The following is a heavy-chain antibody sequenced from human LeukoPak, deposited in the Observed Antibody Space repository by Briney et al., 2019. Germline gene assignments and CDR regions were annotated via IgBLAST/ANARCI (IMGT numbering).Heavy chain of an antibody. CDR3: ARVWSVYYFYMDV. CDR2: IYYSGST. V-gene: IGHV4-59*01. Sequence: SETLSITCTVSGGSSSSEYWSWIRQPPGKGLEWIGYIYYSGSTNYNPSLKSRVTISVDTSENQFSLKLSSVTAADTAVYYCARVWSVYYFYMDVWGKGTTVTVSS. J-gene: IGHJ6*03. CDR1: GGSSSSEY. D-gene: IGHD3-3*01.